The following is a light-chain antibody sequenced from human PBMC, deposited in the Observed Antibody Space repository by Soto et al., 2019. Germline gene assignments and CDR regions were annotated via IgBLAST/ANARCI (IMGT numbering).Light chain of an antibody. CDR3: QQYGSSLWT. Sequence: EIVLTQSPGTLSLSPGERATLSCRASQSVSSSYLAWYQQKPGQAPRLLIYGASSRATGIPDRFSGSGSGTDFTLTISRLEREDFVVYYCQQYGSSLWTLGQGTKADIK. CDR1: QSVSSSY. CDR2: GAS. J-gene: IGKJ1*01. V-gene: IGKV3-20*01.